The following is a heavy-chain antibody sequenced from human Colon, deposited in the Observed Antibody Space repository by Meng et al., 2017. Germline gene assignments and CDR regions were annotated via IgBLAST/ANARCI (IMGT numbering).Heavy chain of an antibody. Sequence: GASLKISCAASGFTFSSYGMHWVRQAPGKGLEWVAVIWYDGSNKYYADSVKGRFTISRDNSKNTLYLQMNSLRAEDTAVYYCAVMGTYCSGGSCSYDAFDIWGQGTMVTVSS. CDR1: GFTFSSYG. V-gene: IGHV3-33*01. J-gene: IGHJ3*02. CDR3: AVMGTYCSGGSCSYDAFDI. CDR2: IWYDGSNK. D-gene: IGHD2-15*01.